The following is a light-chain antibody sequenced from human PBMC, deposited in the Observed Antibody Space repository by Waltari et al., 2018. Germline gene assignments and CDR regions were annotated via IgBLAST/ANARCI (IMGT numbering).Light chain of an antibody. Sequence: ALTQPASVSGSPGQSITISCSGSSGDVGMFNLVSWYQQHPAKAPQLIIYHVDDRPSGVSYRFSASKSGHTASLTISWPQPEDEADYYCCSYAGNKWLFGGGTKVTVL. J-gene: IGLJ3*02. CDR3: CSYAGNKWL. CDR1: SGDVGMFNL. V-gene: IGLV2-23*02. CDR2: HVD.